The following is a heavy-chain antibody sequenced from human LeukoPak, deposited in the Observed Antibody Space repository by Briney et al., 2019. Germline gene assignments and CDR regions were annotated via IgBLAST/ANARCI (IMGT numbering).Heavy chain of an antibody. D-gene: IGHD2-8*01. CDR3: EGGQAVYGFHYYYMDV. Sequence: QPGRSLRLSWSASGFTLSNYELNWVSQAPGKGLEWVSYISRSATTIYYGDSVRGRFTISRDNAKNSLYLQMNSLRAEDTAVYYCEGGQAVYGFHYYYMDVWGKGTTVTVSS. CDR2: ISRSATTI. CDR1: GFTLSNYE. V-gene: IGHV3-48*03. J-gene: IGHJ6*03.